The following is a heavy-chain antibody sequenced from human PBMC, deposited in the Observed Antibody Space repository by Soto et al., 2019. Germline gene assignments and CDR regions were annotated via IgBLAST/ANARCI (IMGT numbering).Heavy chain of an antibody. Sequence: PGGSLRLSCAASGFMFNNYAVSWVRQAPGKGLEWVSTVSVSGGTTYYADPLKGRFTISRDNSEKTVYLQMNRLRADDTAIYYCAKGLYYYDSSGYRLFDYWGQGTLVTVSS. J-gene: IGHJ4*02. CDR1: GFMFNNYA. CDR2: VSVSGGTT. D-gene: IGHD3-22*01. CDR3: AKGLYYYDSSGYRLFDY. V-gene: IGHV3-23*01.